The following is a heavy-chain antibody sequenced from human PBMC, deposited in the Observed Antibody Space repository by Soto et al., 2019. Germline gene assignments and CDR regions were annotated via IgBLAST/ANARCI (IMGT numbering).Heavy chain of an antibody. D-gene: IGHD3-3*01. CDR3: GSTHYDFWSGYPNWFDP. CDR2: IYYSGST. J-gene: IGHJ5*02. Sequence: SETLSLTCTVSGGSISSYYWSWIRQPPGKGLEWIGYIYYSGSTNYNPSLKSRVTISVDTSKNQFSLKLSSVTAADTAVYYCGSTHYDFWSGYPNWFDPWGQGTLVTVSS. CDR1: GGSISSYY. V-gene: IGHV4-59*08.